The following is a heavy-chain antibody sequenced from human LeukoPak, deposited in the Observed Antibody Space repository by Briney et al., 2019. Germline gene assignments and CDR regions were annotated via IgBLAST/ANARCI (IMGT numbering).Heavy chain of an antibody. D-gene: IGHD2-15*01. V-gene: IGHV4-59*01. CDR2: IFYSGIT. CDR1: GGSLSSYY. CDR3: ARGLFDAGSCYTA. Sequence: SETLFLTCNVSGGSLSSYYWSWIRQPPGKGLEWIGYIFYSGITNYNPSLKSRATISVDTSNNQFSLKLSSVTAADTAVYYCARGLFDAGSCYTAWGQEPWSPSPQ. J-gene: IGHJ5*01.